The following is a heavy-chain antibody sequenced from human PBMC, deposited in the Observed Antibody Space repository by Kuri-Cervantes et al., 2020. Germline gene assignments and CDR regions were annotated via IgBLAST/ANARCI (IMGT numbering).Heavy chain of an antibody. CDR3: ARDPSYYDSSGYFDY. CDR1: GFTFSDRS. CDR2: ISYDGSNK. V-gene: IGHV3-30-3*01. J-gene: IGHJ4*02. Sequence: GGSLRLSCAASGFTFSDRSMDWVRQAPGKGLEWVAVISYDGSNKYYADSVKGRFTISRDNSKNTLYLQMNSLRAEDTAVYYCARDPSYYDSSGYFDYWGQGTLVTVSS. D-gene: IGHD3-22*01.